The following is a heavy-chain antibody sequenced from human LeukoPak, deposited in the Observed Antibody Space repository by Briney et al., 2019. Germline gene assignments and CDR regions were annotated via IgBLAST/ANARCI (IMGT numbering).Heavy chain of an antibody. CDR3: ARDYIVVVPAAMSYYYYGMDV. CDR1: GFTFISYG. D-gene: IGHD2-2*01. V-gene: IGHV3-33*01. J-gene: IGHJ6*02. CDR2: IWDVGSNK. Sequence: PGRSLRLSCAASGFTFISYGMHCVRQAPRKRLEWVALIWDVGSNKYYAVCVKGRFTISRDNCKNTLYLQMNSLRAEDTAVYYCARDYIVVVPAAMSYYYYGMDVWGQGTTVTVSS.